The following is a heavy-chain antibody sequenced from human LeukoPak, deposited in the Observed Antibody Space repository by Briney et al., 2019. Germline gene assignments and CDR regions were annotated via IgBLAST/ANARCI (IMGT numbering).Heavy chain of an antibody. D-gene: IGHD2-15*01. Sequence: GGSPGLFCAASGFTFRSYGMHWVREAPGKGLEWVAVIWYDGSNKYYADSVKGRFTISRDNSKHTLYLQMNSLRAEDTAVYYCAREASAAPMDVWGQGTTVTVSS. CDR1: GFTFRSYG. J-gene: IGHJ6*02. V-gene: IGHV3-33*01. CDR3: AREASAAPMDV. CDR2: IWYDGSNK.